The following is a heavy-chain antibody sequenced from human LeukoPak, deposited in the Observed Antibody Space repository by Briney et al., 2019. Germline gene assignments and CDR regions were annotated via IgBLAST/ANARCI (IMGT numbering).Heavy chain of an antibody. V-gene: IGHV3-23*01. Sequence: GGSPRLSCAASGFTFSSYAMSWVRLAPGKGLEWVSAIGSSGGSTYYADSVKGRFTISRDNSKNTLYLQMNSLRAEDTAVYYCAKLWIQLWLLDYWGQGNLVTVSS. CDR3: AKLWIQLWLLDY. CDR1: GFTFSSYA. CDR2: IGSSGGST. J-gene: IGHJ4*02. D-gene: IGHD5-18*01.